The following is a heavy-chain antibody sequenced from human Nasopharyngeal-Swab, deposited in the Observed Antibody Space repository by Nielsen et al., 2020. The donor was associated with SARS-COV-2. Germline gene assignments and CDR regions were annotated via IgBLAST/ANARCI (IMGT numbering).Heavy chain of an antibody. CDR2: INTNTGNP. V-gene: IGHV7-4-1*02. D-gene: IGHD1-26*01. Sequence: WVRRAQGQGREWMGWINTNTGNPTYAQGFTGRFVFSLDTSVSTAYLQISSLKAEDTAVYDCAREGRYPRSYYYGMDVWGQGTTVTVSS. CDR3: AREGRYPRSYYYGMDV. J-gene: IGHJ6*02.